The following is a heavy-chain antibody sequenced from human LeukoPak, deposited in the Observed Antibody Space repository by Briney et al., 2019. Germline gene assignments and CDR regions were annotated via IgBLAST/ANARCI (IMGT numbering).Heavy chain of an antibody. J-gene: IGHJ4*02. CDR2: ISSSSSYI. CDR3: AREEYDYVWGSYHPKDY. Sequence: GGSLRLSCAASGFTFSSYSMNWVRQAPGKGLEWVSSISSSSSYIYYADSVKGRFTISRDNAKNSLYLQMNSLRAEDTAVYYCAREEYDYVWGSYHPKDYWGQGALVTVFS. V-gene: IGHV3-21*01. D-gene: IGHD3-16*02. CDR1: GFTFSSYS.